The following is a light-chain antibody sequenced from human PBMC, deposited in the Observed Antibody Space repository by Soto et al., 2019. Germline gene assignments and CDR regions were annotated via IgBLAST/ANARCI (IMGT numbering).Light chain of an antibody. J-gene: IGLJ2*01. CDR2: DVS. CDR1: SSDVGGHNY. V-gene: IGLV2-14*03. CDR3: SSYTSSNTLV. Sequence: QSALTQPASVSGSPGQWITISCTGTSSDVGGHNYVSWYQQHPGKAPKLMIYDVSNRPSGVSNRFSGSKSDNTASLTISGLQAEDEANYYCSSYTSSNTLVFGGGTKLTVL.